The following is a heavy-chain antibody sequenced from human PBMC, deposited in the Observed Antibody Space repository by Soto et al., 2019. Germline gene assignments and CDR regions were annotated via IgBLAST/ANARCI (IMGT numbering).Heavy chain of an antibody. Sequence: PGGSLRLSCAASGFTFSSYEMNWVRQAPGKGLEWVSYISSSGSTIYYADSVKGRFTISRDNAKNSLYLQMNSLRAEDTAVYYCARYCSGGSCYSGSFYYYYGMDVWGQGTTVTVSS. CDR2: ISSSGSTI. CDR3: ARYCSGGSCYSGSFYYYYGMDV. D-gene: IGHD2-15*01. CDR1: GFTFSSYE. J-gene: IGHJ6*02. V-gene: IGHV3-48*03.